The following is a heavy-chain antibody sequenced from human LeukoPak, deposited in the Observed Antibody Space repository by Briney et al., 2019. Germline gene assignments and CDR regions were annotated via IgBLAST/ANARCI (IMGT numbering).Heavy chain of an antibody. J-gene: IGHJ4*02. Sequence: PSETLSLTCTVSGGSISSGINYWNWIRQPAGKGLEWIGRISTSGSTNYNPSLKSRVTISVDTSKNQFSLKLSSVTAADTAVYYCARARQYQLPTSYYFDYWGQGTLVTVSS. V-gene: IGHV4-61*02. CDR2: ISTSGST. CDR1: GGSISSGINY. D-gene: IGHD2-2*01. CDR3: ARARQYQLPTSYYFDY.